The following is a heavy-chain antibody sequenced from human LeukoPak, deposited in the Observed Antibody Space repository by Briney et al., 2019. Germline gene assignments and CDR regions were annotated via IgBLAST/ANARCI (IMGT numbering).Heavy chain of an antibody. CDR2: IYPGDSDT. Sequence: GESLKISCKGSGYTFPIYWIAWARQVPGEGLEWMGTIYPGDSDTRYSPSFQGQVTISADKSISTAYLQWSSLKASDTGMYYCARHATVGATVSDVFDIWGQGTMVTVSS. CDR1: GYTFPIYW. V-gene: IGHV5-51*01. D-gene: IGHD1-26*01. J-gene: IGHJ3*02. CDR3: ARHATVGATVSDVFDI.